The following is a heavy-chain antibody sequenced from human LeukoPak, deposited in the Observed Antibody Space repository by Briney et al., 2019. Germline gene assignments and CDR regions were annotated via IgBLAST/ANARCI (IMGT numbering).Heavy chain of an antibody. J-gene: IGHJ4*02. V-gene: IGHV3-23*01. Sequence: GGSLRLSCAASAFTFSSHPMGWVRRAPGKGLEWVSSICSSIGCTYYADPVRGRFAISRDDSKNTLYLQMNSLRAADTAVYYCARISLAPSDNFDSWGQGTLVTVSS. CDR1: AFTFSSHP. CDR3: ARISLAPSDNFDS. CDR2: ICSSIGCT. D-gene: IGHD1-1*01.